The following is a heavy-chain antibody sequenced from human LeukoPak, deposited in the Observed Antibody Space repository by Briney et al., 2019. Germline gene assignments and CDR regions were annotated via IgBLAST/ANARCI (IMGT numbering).Heavy chain of an antibody. CDR3: AREASGSLLSTDYMDV. CDR2: ISSSSSYI. D-gene: IGHD1-26*01. J-gene: IGHJ6*03. Sequence: GGSLRLSCAASGFTFSSYSMDWVRQAPGKGLEWVSSISSSSSYIYYADSVKGRFTISRDNAKSSLYLQMNSLRAEDTAVYYCAREASGSLLSTDYMDVWRKGTTVTVTS. V-gene: IGHV3-21*01. CDR1: GFTFSSYS.